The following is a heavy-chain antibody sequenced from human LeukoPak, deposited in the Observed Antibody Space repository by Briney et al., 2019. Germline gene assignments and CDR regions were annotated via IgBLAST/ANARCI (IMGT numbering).Heavy chain of an antibody. CDR2: IRNDGRDK. Sequence: PGGSLRLSCAASGFTFNIYGMHWVRQAPGKGLEWVAFIRNDGRDKYYVDSVKGRFTISRDNSRNTLYLQMNSLKTEDTAVYYCAKDVAQYFDYWGQGTLATVSS. CDR3: AKDVAQYFDY. CDR1: GFTFNIYG. V-gene: IGHV3-30*02. J-gene: IGHJ4*02.